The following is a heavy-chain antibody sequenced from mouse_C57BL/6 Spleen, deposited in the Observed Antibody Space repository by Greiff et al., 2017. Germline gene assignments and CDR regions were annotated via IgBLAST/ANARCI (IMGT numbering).Heavy chain of an antibody. V-gene: IGHV1-82*01. J-gene: IGHJ2*01. D-gene: IGHD1-1*01. CDR2: IYPGDGDT. Sequence: QVQLQQSGPELVKPGASVKISCKASGYAFSSSWMNWVKQRPGQGLEWIGRIYPGDGDTNYNGKFKGKATLTADKSSSTAYMQLSSLTSEDSAVYFCAREGYYGSSLYYFDYWGQGTTLTVSS. CDR3: AREGYYGSSLYYFDY. CDR1: GYAFSSSW.